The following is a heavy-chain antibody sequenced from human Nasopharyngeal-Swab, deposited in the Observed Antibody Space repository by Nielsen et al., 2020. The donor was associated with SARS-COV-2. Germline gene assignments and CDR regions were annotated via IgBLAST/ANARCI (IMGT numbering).Heavy chain of an antibody. CDR3: AHDSLLFGVVTFDY. Sequence: SGPTLVKPTQTLTLTCTFSGFSLSTSGVGVGWIRQPPGKALEWLALIYWDDDKRYSPSLKSRFTITKDTSKNQVVLTMTNMDPVDTATYYCAHDSLLFGVVTFDYWGQGTLVTVSS. D-gene: IGHD3-3*01. V-gene: IGHV2-5*02. CDR2: IYWDDDK. CDR1: GFSLSTSGVG. J-gene: IGHJ4*02.